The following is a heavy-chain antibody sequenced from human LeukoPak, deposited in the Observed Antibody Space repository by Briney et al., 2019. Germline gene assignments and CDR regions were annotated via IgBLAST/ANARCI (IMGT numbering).Heavy chain of an antibody. J-gene: IGHJ4*02. D-gene: IGHD2-21*02. CDR1: GFSVNTSGVG. V-gene: IGHV2-5*01. Sequence: ESGPTLVNPTQTLSLTCAFSGFSVNTSGVGVGWIRQPPGKALEWLALIYWNDDKRYSPSLKSRLTITKDTSKNQVVLTVTNMDTAEQDRYYHRHFLRVTTHFDYGGQGILVTVSS. CDR2: IYWNDDK. CDR3: RHFLRVTTHFDY.